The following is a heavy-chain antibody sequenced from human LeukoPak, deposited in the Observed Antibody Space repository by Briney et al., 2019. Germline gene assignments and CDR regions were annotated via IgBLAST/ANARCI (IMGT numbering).Heavy chain of an antibody. D-gene: IGHD3-22*01. CDR3: ARESYYYDSSGYPLSRPLPDY. V-gene: IGHV3-30-3*01. J-gene: IGHJ4*02. Sequence: PGRSLRLSCAASGFTFSSYAMHWVRQAPGKGLEWVAVISYDGSNKYYADSVKGRFTISRDNSKNTLYLQMNSLRAEDTAVYYCARESYYYDSSGYPLSRPLPDYWGQGTLVTVSS. CDR2: ISYDGSNK. CDR1: GFTFSSYA.